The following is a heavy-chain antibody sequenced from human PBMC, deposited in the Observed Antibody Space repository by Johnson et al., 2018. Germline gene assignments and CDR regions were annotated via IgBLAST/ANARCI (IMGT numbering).Heavy chain of an antibody. Sequence: VQLVESGGGLVQPGRSLRLSCSSSGFTFADFAISWFRQAPGKGLEWVGFIRSTVYGGTTEYATSVKGRFTISRDDSKIVAYMDLNSLKTEDTAVYYCTRDSEYCTTVSCVFGDYLCQGALVTVSS. CDR2: IRSTVYGGTT. CDR3: TRDSEYCTTVSCVFGDY. CDR1: GFTFADFA. D-gene: IGHD2-8*01. V-gene: IGHV3-49*03. J-gene: IGHJ4*02.